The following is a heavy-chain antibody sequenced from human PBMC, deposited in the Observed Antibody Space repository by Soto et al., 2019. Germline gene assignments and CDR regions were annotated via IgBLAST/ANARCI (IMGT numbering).Heavy chain of an antibody. CDR3: ARRLYSSSWYYGMDV. D-gene: IGHD6-13*01. J-gene: IGHJ6*02. V-gene: IGHV5-51*01. CDR2: IYPGDSDT. Sequence: GESLKISCKGSGYSFTIYWIGWVRQMPGKGLEWMGIIYPGDSDTRYSPSFQGQVTISADKSISTAYLQWSSLKASDTAMYYCARRLYSSSWYYGMDVWGQGTTVTVSS. CDR1: GYSFTIYW.